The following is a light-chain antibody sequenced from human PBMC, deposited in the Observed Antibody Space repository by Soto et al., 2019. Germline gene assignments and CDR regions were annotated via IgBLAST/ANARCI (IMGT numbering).Light chain of an antibody. V-gene: IGKV1D-16*01. CDR2: ATS. J-gene: IGKJ4*01. CDR1: QGVSTW. CDR3: QQYNTYPLT. Sequence: DIQLTQSPSSLAASVGDRVTITCRASQGVSTWLAWHQQKPEKAPKSLVYATSQLQIGVPSRFNGTGSGTEFTLTISSLQPEDVATYFCQQYNTYPLTFGGGTKVEIK.